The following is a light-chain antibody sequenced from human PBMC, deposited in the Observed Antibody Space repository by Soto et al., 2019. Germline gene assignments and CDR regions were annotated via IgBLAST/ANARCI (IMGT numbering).Light chain of an antibody. CDR3: SSYTSSSTLYV. CDR2: DVS. Sequence: QSVLTQPPSVSAAPGQKVTISCTGTSSDVGGYNYVSWYQQHPGKAPKLMIYDVSNRPSGVSNRFSGSKSGNTASLTISGLQAEDEADYYCSSYTSSSTLYVFGTGTKLTVL. J-gene: IGLJ1*01. CDR1: SSDVGGYNY. V-gene: IGLV2-14*01.